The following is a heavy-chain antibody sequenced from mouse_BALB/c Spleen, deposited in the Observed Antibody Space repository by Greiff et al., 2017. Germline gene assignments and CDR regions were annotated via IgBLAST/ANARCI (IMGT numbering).Heavy chain of an antibody. CDR2: IYPSDSYT. D-gene: IGHD3-1*01. V-gene: IGHV1-69*02. CDR1: GYTFTSYW. J-gene: IGHJ3*01. CDR3: TRGGGLGLLFAY. Sequence: VQLQQPGAELVRPGASVKLSCKASGYTFTSYWINWVKQRPGQGLEWIGNIYPSDSYTNYNQKFRDKATLTVDKSSSTAYMQLSSPTSEDSAVYYCTRGGGLGLLFAYWGQGTLVTVSA.